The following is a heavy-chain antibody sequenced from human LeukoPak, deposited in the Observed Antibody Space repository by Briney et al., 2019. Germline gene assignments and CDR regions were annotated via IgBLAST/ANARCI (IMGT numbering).Heavy chain of an antibody. Sequence: GGSLRLSCAASGFTFSSYSMNWVRQAPGKGLEWVSSISSSSSYIYYADSVKGRFTISRDNAKNSLYLQMNSLRAEDMAVYYCARRSLYDWYFDLWGRGTLVTVSS. CDR1: GFTFSSYS. V-gene: IGHV3-21*01. CDR3: ARRSLYDWYFDL. D-gene: IGHD5/OR15-5a*01. CDR2: ISSSSSYI. J-gene: IGHJ2*01.